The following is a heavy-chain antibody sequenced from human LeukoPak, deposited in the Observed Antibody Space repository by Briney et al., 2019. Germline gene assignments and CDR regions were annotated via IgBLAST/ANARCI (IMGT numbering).Heavy chain of an antibody. CDR3: ARGLYCSSTSCPCDY. D-gene: IGHD2-2*01. J-gene: IGHJ4*02. CDR1: GGSFSGYY. V-gene: IGHV4-34*01. CDR2: INHSGST. Sequence: SETLSLTCAVYGGSFSGYYWSWIRQPPGKGLEWIGEINHSGSTNYNPSLKSRVTISVDTSKNQYSLKLSSVTAADTAVYYCARGLYCSSTSCPCDYWGQGTLVTVSS.